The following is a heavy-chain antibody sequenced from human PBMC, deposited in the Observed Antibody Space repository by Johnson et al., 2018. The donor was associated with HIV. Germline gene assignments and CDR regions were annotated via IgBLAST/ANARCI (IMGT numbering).Heavy chain of an antibody. V-gene: IGHV3-30*03. D-gene: IGHD2-15*01. CDR1: GFTFSTYA. CDR3: ARDNHGYCSGGSCHDAFDI. CDR2: ISYDGSSE. J-gene: IGHJ3*02. Sequence: QVQLVESGGGVVQPGRSLRLSCEASGFTFSTYAMHWVRQAPGKGLEWVVVISYDGSSEYYADSVKGRFAVSRDNSKNTLYLQMNSLRAEDTAVYYCARDNHGYCSGGSCHDAFDIWGQGTMVTVSS.